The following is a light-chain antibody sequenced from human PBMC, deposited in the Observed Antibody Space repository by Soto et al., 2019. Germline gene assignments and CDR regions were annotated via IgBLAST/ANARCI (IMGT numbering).Light chain of an antibody. CDR3: QSYDSSLSGYVV. CDR1: SGHSNYA. CDR2: LNSDGSH. J-gene: IGLJ2*01. Sequence: QSVLTQSPSASASLGASVKLTCTLSSGHSNYAIAWHQQQPEKGPRYLMKLNSDGSHSKGDGIPDRFSGSSSGAERYLTISSLQSEDEADYYCQSYDSSLSGYVVFGGGTKLTVL. V-gene: IGLV4-69*01.